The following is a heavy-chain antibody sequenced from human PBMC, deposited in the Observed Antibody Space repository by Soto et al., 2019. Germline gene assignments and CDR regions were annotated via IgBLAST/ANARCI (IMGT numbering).Heavy chain of an antibody. Sequence: EVQLLESGGGLVQSGGSLRLSCAASGFTFSSYAMSWVRKAPGKGLEWVSAISGSGISTYYADSVKGRFTISRDNSKNTLYLQMNSLRAEDTAVYYCAKEYEYSSGWERIDYWGQGTLVTVSS. V-gene: IGHV3-23*01. CDR2: ISGSGIST. D-gene: IGHD6-19*01. J-gene: IGHJ4*02. CDR1: GFTFSSYA. CDR3: AKEYEYSSGWERIDY.